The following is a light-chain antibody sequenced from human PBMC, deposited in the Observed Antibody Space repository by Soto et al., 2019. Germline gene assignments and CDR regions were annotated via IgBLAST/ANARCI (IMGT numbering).Light chain of an antibody. CDR2: GNI. J-gene: IGLJ2*01. Sequence: QSVLTQPPSVSGAPGQRVTISCTGSSSNIGAGYDVHWYQQLPGTAPKLLIYGNINRPSGVPDRFSGSKSGTSASLAITGLQVEDEADYYCQSYDSSLSVVVFGGGTKLTVL. V-gene: IGLV1-40*01. CDR3: QSYDSSLSVVV. CDR1: SSNIGAGYD.